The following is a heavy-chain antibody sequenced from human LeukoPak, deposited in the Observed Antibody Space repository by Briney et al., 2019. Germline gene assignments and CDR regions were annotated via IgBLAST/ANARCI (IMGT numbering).Heavy chain of an antibody. CDR2: INSDGSEG. Sequence: QPGEALRLSCAVSGFTFSRFWMSWSRQAPGKGLEWVASINSDGSEGYYADVVRGRFTISRDNAKNSLYLQINSLRAEDTAVYYCARSSYSSSSSVWGQGTMVSVSS. D-gene: IGHD6-6*01. CDR1: GFTFSRFW. J-gene: IGHJ3*01. CDR3: ARSSYSSSSSV. V-gene: IGHV3-7*03.